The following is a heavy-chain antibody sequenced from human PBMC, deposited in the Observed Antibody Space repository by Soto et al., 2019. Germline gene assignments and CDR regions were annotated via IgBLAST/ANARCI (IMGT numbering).Heavy chain of an antibody. CDR2: INPSGGST. CDR3: ARTKTLYLYGSGSPLAY. CDR1: GYTFTSYY. Sequence: VSVKVSCKASGYTFTSYYMHWVRQAPGQGLEWMGIINPSGGSTSYAQKFQGRVTMTRDTSTSTVYMELSSLRSEDTAVYYCARTKTLYLYGSGSPLAYWGQGTLVTVSS. V-gene: IGHV1-46*01. D-gene: IGHD3-10*01. J-gene: IGHJ4*02.